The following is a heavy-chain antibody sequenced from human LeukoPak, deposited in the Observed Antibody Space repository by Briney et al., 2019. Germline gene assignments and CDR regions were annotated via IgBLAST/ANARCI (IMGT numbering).Heavy chain of an antibody. V-gene: IGHV5-51*01. J-gene: IGHJ3*02. CDR1: GYSFTSYW. CDR3: ARARSIVGAADAFDI. CDR2: IYPGDSDT. D-gene: IGHD1-26*01. Sequence: GESLKISCKGSGYSFTSYWIGWVRQMPGKGLEWMGIIYPGDSDTTYSPSFQGQVTISADKSISTAYLQWSSLKASDTAMYYCARARSIVGAADAFDIWGQGTMVTVSS.